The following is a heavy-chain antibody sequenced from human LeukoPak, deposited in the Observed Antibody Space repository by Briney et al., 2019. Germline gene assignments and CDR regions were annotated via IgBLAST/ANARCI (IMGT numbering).Heavy chain of an antibody. Sequence: PGGSLRLSCAASGFTFSSYEMNWVRQAPGKGLEWVSYISSSGSTIYYADPVKGRFTISRDNAKNSLYLQMNSLRAEDTAVYYCARDLGITIFGVVGNWFDPWGQGTLVTVSS. V-gene: IGHV3-48*03. CDR2: ISSSGSTI. CDR3: ARDLGITIFGVVGNWFDP. D-gene: IGHD3-3*01. CDR1: GFTFSSYE. J-gene: IGHJ5*02.